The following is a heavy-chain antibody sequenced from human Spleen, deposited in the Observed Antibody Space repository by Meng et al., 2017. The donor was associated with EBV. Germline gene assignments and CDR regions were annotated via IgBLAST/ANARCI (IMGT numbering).Heavy chain of an antibody. D-gene: IGHD6-13*01. J-gene: IGHJ4*02. Sequence: QVQLSDSGPGLVKPSGTLSLTCGVSGGSISSSNWWSWVRQPPGKGLEWIGEIYESGSTNYNPSLESRVTVSIDKSKNQFSLKLSSVTAADTAVYYCARGTSRPSTYYFDYWGQGTLVTVSS. CDR2: IYESGST. V-gene: IGHV4-4*02. CDR3: ARGTSRPSTYYFDY. CDR1: GGSISSSNW.